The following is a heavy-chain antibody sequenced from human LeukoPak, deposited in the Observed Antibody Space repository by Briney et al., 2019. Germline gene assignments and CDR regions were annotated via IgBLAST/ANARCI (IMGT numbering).Heavy chain of an antibody. CDR3: ARGTGAFDY. CDR2: TYYRSNFYN. V-gene: IGHV6-1*01. CDR1: GDTVPSNSAA. Sequence: SQTLPLTRAISGDTVPSNSAAWHWFRQSPSRGLEWLGRTYYRSNFYNDYPVSVKSRISINPDTSKNQFSLQLNSVTPEDTAVYYCARGTGAFDYWGQGTLVTVSS. J-gene: IGHJ4*02.